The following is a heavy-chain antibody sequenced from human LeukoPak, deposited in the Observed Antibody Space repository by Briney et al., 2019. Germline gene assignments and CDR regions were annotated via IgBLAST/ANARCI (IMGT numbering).Heavy chain of an antibody. CDR3: ARASYGGKGSY. V-gene: IGHV4-34*01. Sequence: SETLSLTCTVSGGSISSYYWSWIRQPPGKGLEWIGEINHSGSTNYNPSLKSRVTISVDTSKNQFSLKLSSVTAADTAVYYCARASYGGKGSYWGQGTLVTVSS. J-gene: IGHJ4*02. D-gene: IGHD4-23*01. CDR2: INHSGST. CDR1: GGSISSYY.